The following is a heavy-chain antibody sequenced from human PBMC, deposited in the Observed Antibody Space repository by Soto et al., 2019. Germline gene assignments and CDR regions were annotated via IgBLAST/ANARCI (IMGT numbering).Heavy chain of an antibody. Sequence: SVKVSCKASGGTFSSYAISWVRQAPGQGLEWMGGIIPIFGTANYAQKFQGRVTITADESTSTAYMELSSLRSEDTAVYYCARDMALWVIYCSGGSCYSGAFDIWGQGTMLTVSS. D-gene: IGHD2-15*01. CDR3: ARDMALWVIYCSGGSCYSGAFDI. J-gene: IGHJ3*02. CDR1: GGTFSSYA. CDR2: IIPIFGTA. V-gene: IGHV1-69*13.